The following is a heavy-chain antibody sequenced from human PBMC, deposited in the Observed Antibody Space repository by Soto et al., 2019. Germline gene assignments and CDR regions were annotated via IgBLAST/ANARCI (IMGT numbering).Heavy chain of an antibody. Sequence: SETLSLTCAVYGGSFSGYYWSWIRQPPGKGLEWIGEINHSGSTNYNPSLKSRVTISVDTSKNQFSLKLSSVTAADTAVYYCARGLNVVVVAAFPYNVWGQGTTVTVSS. CDR1: GGSFSGYY. J-gene: IGHJ6*02. V-gene: IGHV4-34*01. D-gene: IGHD2-15*01. CDR3: ARGLNVVVVAAFPYNV. CDR2: INHSGST.